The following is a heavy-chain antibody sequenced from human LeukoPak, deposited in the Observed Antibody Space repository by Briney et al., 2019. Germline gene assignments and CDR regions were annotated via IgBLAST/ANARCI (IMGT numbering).Heavy chain of an antibody. CDR1: GFTCGDYA. CDR3: TRDPYHGMDV. V-gene: IGHV3-49*04. CDR2: IRYKAYGETT. J-gene: IGHJ6*02. Sequence: GGSLLLSCPASGFTCGDYAMSWVRQAPGKGLEWVGFIRYKAYGETTEYAASVKGRFTISRDDSKSIAYLQMNSLKTEATAVYYCTRDPYHGMDVWGQGTTVTASS.